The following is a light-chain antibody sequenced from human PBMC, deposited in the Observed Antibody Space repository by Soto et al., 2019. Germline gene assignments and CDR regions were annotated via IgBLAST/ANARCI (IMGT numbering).Light chain of an antibody. J-gene: IGKJ1*01. CDR3: QQYHSSLWT. V-gene: IGKV3-20*01. CDR1: QSVSSSY. CDR2: GAS. Sequence: EIVLTPSPGTLSLSPGERGTLSCRASQSVSSSYLAWYQQKPGQAPRLLIYGASIRATGIPDRFSGSGSGTDFTLTISRLEPEDFAVYYCQQYHSSLWTFGQGTKVDIK.